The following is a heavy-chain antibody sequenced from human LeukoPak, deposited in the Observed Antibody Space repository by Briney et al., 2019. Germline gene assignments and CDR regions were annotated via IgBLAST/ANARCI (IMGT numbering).Heavy chain of an antibody. J-gene: IGHJ4*02. CDR2: IIPFLHIA. V-gene: IGHV1-69*04. CDR3: ARGGGGRFLEWLQPFDY. CDR1: GDTFSSYA. D-gene: IGHD3-3*01. Sequence: ASVKVSCKASGDTFSSYAISWVRQAPGQGLEWMGRIIPFLHIANYTQKFQGRVTITADKSTSTAYMVLSSLRSEDTAVYYCARGGGGRFLEWLQPFDYWGQGTLVTVSS.